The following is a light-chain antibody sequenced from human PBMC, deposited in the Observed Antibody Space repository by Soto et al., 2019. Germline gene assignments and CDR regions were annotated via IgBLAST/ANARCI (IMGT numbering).Light chain of an antibody. J-gene: IGLJ2*01. CDR3: SSYTSSSTLVV. CDR2: DVS. Sequence: QSALTQPASVSGSPGQSITISCTGTSSDVGGYNYVSWYQQHPGTAPKLMIYDVSNRTSGVSNRFSGSKSGNTASLTISGLQAEDDADDYCSSYTSSSTLVVFGGGTKLTVL. CDR1: SSDVGGYNY. V-gene: IGLV2-14*01.